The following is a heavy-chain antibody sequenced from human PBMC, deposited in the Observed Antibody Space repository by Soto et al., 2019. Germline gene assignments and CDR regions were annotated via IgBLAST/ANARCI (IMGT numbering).Heavy chain of an antibody. CDR2: IIPIFGTA. D-gene: IGHD3-10*01. Sequence: SVKVSCKASGGTFSSYAIGWLRQAPGQGLEWMGGIIPIFGTANYAQKFQGRVTITADESTSTAYMELSSLRSEDTAVYYCAMAAMVRGVIITYYYYGMDVWGQGTTVTVSS. CDR3: AMAAMVRGVIITYYYYGMDV. J-gene: IGHJ6*02. V-gene: IGHV1-69*13. CDR1: GGTFSSYA.